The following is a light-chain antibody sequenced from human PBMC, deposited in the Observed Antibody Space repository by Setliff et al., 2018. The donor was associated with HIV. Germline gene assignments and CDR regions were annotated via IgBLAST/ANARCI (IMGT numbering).Light chain of an antibody. CDR3: QVWDSSSGHPYV. CDR2: DDS. Sequence: SYELAQPPSVSVAPGKTARITCGGNNIGSKTVHWYQHKPGQAPVLVVDDDSDRPSGIPERFSGSNSGDTATLTISRVEAGDEADYYCQVWDSSSGHPYVFGTGTKVTVL. J-gene: IGLJ1*01. V-gene: IGLV3-21*03. CDR1: NIGSKT.